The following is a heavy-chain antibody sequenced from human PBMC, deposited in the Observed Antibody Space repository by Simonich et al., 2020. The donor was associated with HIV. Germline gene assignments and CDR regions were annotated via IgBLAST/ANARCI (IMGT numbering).Heavy chain of an antibody. V-gene: IGHV4-34*02. J-gene: IGHJ3*02. CDR1: GGSVSGIS. CDR3: ASLDPMYYYDSSGYFDDAFDI. D-gene: IGHD3-22*01. Sequence: QVQLQQWGAGLLTPSETLSLTCAVYGGSVSGISCRWFRQPPGKELGWVGEVFHCGSTNYNPSLKSRGTISVETAKNHFSRSLGSGTAADTAVYYCASLDPMYYYDSSGYFDDAFDIWGQGTMVTVSS. CDR2: VFHCGST.